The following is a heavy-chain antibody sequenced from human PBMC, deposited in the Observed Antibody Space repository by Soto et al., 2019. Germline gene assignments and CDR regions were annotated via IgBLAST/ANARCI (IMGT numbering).Heavy chain of an antibody. D-gene: IGHD3-10*01. Sequence: GGSLRLSCAASGFTFSSYAMSWVRQAPGKGLEWVSAISGSGGSTYYADSVKGRFTISRDNSKNTLYLQMNSLRAEDTAVYYCVKSPYSYASGPTASPFDPSGQGTLLTVSS. CDR1: GFTFSSYA. CDR3: VKSPYSYASGPTASPFDP. CDR2: ISGSGGST. V-gene: IGHV3-23*01. J-gene: IGHJ5*02.